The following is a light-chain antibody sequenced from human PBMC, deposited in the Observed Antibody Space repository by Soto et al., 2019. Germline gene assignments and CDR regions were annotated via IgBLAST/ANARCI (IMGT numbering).Light chain of an antibody. V-gene: IGKV3-20*01. CDR2: DGS. J-gene: IGKJ3*01. CDR1: QSVSSHY. Sequence: EVALTQSPGTLSLTPGESATLSCRASQSVSSHYLGWYQQKPGQPPRLLIYDGSSRATGIPDRFSATASETDFTLTITRLETEDVAVYHCQQYGTSPRFVFGPGTKVEIK. CDR3: QQYGTSPRFV.